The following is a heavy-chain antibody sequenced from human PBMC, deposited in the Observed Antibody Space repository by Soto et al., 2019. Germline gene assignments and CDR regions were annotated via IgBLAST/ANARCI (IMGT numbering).Heavy chain of an antibody. Sequence: QVQLQESGPGLVKPSETLSLTCTVSGGSVSSDSYYWSWIRQPPGKGLEWIGYIYYSGSTNYNPSLKSRVTISVDTSKNQFSLKLSSVTAADTAVYYCARDHGWGVITPKWDNRFDPWGQGTLVTVSS. V-gene: IGHV4-61*01. CDR3: ARDHGWGVITPKWDNRFDP. CDR2: IYYSGST. D-gene: IGHD1-20*01. CDR1: GGSVSSDSYY. J-gene: IGHJ5*02.